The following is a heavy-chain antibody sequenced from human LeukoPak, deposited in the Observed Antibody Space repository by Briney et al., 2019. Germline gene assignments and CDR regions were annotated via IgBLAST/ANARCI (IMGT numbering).Heavy chain of an antibody. D-gene: IGHD6-19*01. CDR1: GYTFTSYY. J-gene: IGHJ5*02. Sequence: ASVKVSCKASGYTFTSYYMHWVRQAPGQGLEWMGIINTSSGSTSYAQKFQGRVTMTRDTSTSTVYMELSSLRSEDTAVYYCARDRQWLVRGFDPWGQGTLVTVSS. CDR3: ARDRQWLVRGFDP. CDR2: INTSSGST. V-gene: IGHV1-46*01.